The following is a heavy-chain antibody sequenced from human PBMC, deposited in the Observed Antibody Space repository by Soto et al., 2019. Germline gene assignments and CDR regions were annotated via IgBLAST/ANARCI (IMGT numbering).Heavy chain of an antibody. CDR1: GYSFTSYW. Sequence: GESLKISCKGSGYSFTSYWISWVRQMPGKGLEWKGRIDPSDSYTNYSPSFQGHVTISADKSISTAYLQWSSLKASDTAMYYCARLSYSSSWYGHRYYYYGMDVWGQGTTVTVSS. D-gene: IGHD6-13*01. CDR3: ARLSYSSSWYGHRYYYYGMDV. CDR2: IDPSDSYT. J-gene: IGHJ6*02. V-gene: IGHV5-10-1*01.